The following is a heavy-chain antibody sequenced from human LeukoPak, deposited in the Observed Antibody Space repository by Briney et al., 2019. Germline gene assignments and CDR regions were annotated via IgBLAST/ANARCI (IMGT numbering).Heavy chain of an antibody. D-gene: IGHD2-15*01. CDR3: ARDPRIGGYIKPYYFAY. J-gene: IGHJ4*02. V-gene: IGHV3-11*04. Sequence: GGSLRLSCAASGFTFSDYYMSWIRQAPGKGLEWVSYISSSGSTIYYADSVKGRFTISRDNAKNSLYLQMNSLRVEDTAVYYCARDPRIGGYIKPYYFAYWGQGTLVTVSS. CDR2: ISSSGSTI. CDR1: GFTFSDYY.